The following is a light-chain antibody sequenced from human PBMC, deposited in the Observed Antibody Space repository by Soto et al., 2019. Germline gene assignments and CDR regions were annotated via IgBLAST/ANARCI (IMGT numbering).Light chain of an antibody. CDR2: GAS. Sequence: EIGMTQSPATLSVSPGERATLSCRASQSVSSNLAWYQQKPGQAPSLLIYGASTRATGIPARFSGSGSGTEFTPTISRLQSEDFAVYYCQQYNNWPPWTFGQGTKVEIK. V-gene: IGKV3-15*01. CDR1: QSVSSN. CDR3: QQYNNWPPWT. J-gene: IGKJ1*01.